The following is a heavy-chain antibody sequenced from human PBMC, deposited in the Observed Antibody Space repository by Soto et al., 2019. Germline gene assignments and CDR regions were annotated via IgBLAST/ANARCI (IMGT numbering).Heavy chain of an antibody. J-gene: IGHJ4*02. CDR1: GFSLNDYW. CDR3: VAARPDSDS. Sequence: VQLVESGGGLVQPGGSLRLSCAASGFSLNDYWMHWVRQAPGKGPVWVSRINSDGTNTAYADSVKGRFTISRDIAKNTLYLQMNSLTAEDTAVYYCVAARPDSDSWGQGTLVAVSS. CDR2: INSDGTNT. D-gene: IGHD6-6*01. V-gene: IGHV3-74*01.